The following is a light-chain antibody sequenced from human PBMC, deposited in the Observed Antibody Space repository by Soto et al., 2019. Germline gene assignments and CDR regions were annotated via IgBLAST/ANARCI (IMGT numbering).Light chain of an antibody. V-gene: IGLV1-40*01. CDR1: SSNIGSGYD. J-gene: IGLJ2*01. Sequence: QSVLTQPPSVSGAPGQRVTISCTGSSSNIGSGYDVHWYQHLPGTAPKLLIFGNNNRPSGVPDRFSGSKSGTSASLAITGLQAEDEADYYCQSYDSSLSRSVFGGGTQLTVL. CDR2: GNN. CDR3: QSYDSSLSRSV.